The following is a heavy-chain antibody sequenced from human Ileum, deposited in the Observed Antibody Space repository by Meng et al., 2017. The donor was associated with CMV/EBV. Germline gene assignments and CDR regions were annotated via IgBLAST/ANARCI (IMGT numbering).Heavy chain of an antibody. CDR2: IYDSGSA. CDR3: AGKYRFNFYYYGMDV. CDR1: SGSISNYY. D-gene: IGHD2-2*01. V-gene: IGHV4-59*01. Sequence: SETLSLTCTVSSGSISNYYWSWIRQPPGKGLEWIGYIYDSGSANYNPSLKSRVTISVDTSKKQFSLKLSSVTAADTAVYYCAGKYRFNFYYYGMDVWGQGTTVTVSS. J-gene: IGHJ6*02.